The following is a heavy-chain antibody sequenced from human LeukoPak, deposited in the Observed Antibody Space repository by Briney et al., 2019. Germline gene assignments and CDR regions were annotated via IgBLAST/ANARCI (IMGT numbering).Heavy chain of an antibody. CDR1: GFTFSSYW. CDR2: IKQHGSEK. V-gene: IGHV3-7*01. D-gene: IGHD7-27*01. Sequence: GGSLRLSCEASGFTFSSYWMSWVRQAPGKGLEWVANIKQHGSEKNYVDSVKGRFTIFRDNAKKSLYLQMNSLRAEDTAVYYCARDVNWVFDYWGQGTLVTVSS. CDR3: ARDVNWVFDY. J-gene: IGHJ4*02.